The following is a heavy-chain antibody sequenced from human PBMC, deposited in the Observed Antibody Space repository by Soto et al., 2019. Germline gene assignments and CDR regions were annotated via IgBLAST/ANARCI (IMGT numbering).Heavy chain of an antibody. J-gene: IGHJ4*02. V-gene: IGHV4-59*01. Sequence: SETLSLTCTVSADSIGTYYWAWIRQPPGKGLEWIGYVSYSGTTNYNPSLKSRVTISVDTSKNQFSLKLSSVSAADTAVYYCARGYEFFDYWGRGTLVTVSS. CDR1: ADSIGTYY. D-gene: IGHD5-12*01. CDR2: VSYSGTT. CDR3: ARGYEFFDY.